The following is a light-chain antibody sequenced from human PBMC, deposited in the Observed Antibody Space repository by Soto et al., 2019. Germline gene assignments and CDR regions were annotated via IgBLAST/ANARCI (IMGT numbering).Light chain of an antibody. CDR2: SNN. CDR3: AAWDDSLNGPDVV. V-gene: IGLV1-44*01. Sequence: QSVLTQPPSASGTPGQRVTISCSGSSSNIGSNTVNWYQQLPGTAPTLLIYSNNQRPSGVPDRFSGSKSGTSASLAISGLQSEDEADDYCAAWDDSLNGPDVVFGGGTKVTVL. J-gene: IGLJ2*01. CDR1: SSNIGSNT.